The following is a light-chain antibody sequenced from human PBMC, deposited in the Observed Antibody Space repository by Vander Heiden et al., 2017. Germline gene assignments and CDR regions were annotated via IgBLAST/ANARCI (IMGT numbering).Light chain of an antibody. J-gene: IGLJ2*01. CDR3: GTWDSSLSAVV. V-gene: IGLV1-51*01. CDR1: NSNVGNNY. Sequence: QSVLTPPPSGSAAPGQQVTISCSGSNSNVGNNYVSWYQHLPGTAPKLLIYDNNKRPSGIPDRFTGSKSGTSATLGITGLQTGDEADYYCGTWDSSLSAVVFGGGSKLTVL. CDR2: DNN.